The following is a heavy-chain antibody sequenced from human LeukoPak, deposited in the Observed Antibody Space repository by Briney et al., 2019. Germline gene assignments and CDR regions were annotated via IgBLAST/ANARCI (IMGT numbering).Heavy chain of an antibody. Sequence: PSETLSLTCAVSGGSISSSNWWSWVRQPPGKGLEWIGEIYHSGSTNYNPSLKSRVTISVDTSKNQFSLKLSSVTAADTAVYYCASPYYDFWSGYYQNYYGMDVWGQGTTVTVSS. V-gene: IGHV4-4*02. D-gene: IGHD3-3*01. CDR2: IYHSGST. CDR1: GGSISSSNW. CDR3: ASPYYDFWSGYYQNYYGMDV. J-gene: IGHJ6*02.